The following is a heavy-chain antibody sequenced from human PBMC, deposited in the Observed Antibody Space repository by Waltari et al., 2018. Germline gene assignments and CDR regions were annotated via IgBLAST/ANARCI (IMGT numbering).Heavy chain of an antibody. CDR2: MNPNSGNT. D-gene: IGHD6-13*01. V-gene: IGHV1-8*03. CDR1: GYTFTSYA. CDR3: ARGLYSSSWYLFDY. J-gene: IGHJ4*02. Sequence: QVQLVQSGAEVKKPGASVKVSCKASGYTFTSYAINWVRQATGQGLEWMGWMNPNSGNTGYAQKFQGRVTITRNTSISTAYMELSSLRSEDTAVYYCARGLYSSSWYLFDYWGQGTLVTVSS.